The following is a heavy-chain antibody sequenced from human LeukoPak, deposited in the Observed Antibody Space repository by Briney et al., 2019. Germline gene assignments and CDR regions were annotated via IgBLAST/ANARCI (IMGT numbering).Heavy chain of an antibody. CDR1: GFTFSSYW. V-gene: IGHV3-74*01. CDR3: ARVSIGAWYFDL. Sequence: GGSLRLSCAASGFTFSSYWMHWVRQAPGKGLVWVSRINGDGSTTTYADSVTGRFTISRDNAKNTQYLQMNRLGAENTAVYYCARVSIGAWYFDLWGRGTLVTVSS. D-gene: IGHD3-16*01. CDR2: INGDGSTT. J-gene: IGHJ2*01.